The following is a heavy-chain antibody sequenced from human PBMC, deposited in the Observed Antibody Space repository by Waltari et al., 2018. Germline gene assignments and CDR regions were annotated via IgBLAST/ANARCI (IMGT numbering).Heavy chain of an antibody. D-gene: IGHD6-13*01. CDR3: ARDGGRGIAAAGTDFDY. V-gene: IGHV1-3*03. Sequence: QVQLVQSGAEVKKPGASVKVSCKASGYTFTSYAMHWVRQAPGQRLEWMGWINAGNGNTKDSQEFQGRVTITRDTSASTAYMELSSRRSEDMAVYYCARDGGRGIAAAGTDFDYWGQGTLVTVSS. CDR1: GYTFTSYA. J-gene: IGHJ4*02. CDR2: INAGNGNT.